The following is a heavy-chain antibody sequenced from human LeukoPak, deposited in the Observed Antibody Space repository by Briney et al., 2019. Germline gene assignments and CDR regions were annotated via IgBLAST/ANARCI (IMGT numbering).Heavy chain of an antibody. CDR1: GGTFSSYA. CDR3: ARETMVTAHPLAY. D-gene: IGHD2-21*02. V-gene: IGHV1-69*05. J-gene: IGHJ4*02. CDR2: IIPIFGTA. Sequence: ASVKVSCKASGGTFSSYAISWVRQAPGQGLEWMGGIIPIFGTANYAQKFQGRVTITTDESTSTAYMELSSLRSEDTAVYYCARETMVTAHPLAYWGQGTLVTVSS.